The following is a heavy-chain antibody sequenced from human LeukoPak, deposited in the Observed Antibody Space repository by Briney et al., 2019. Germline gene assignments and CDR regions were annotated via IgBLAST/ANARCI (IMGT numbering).Heavy chain of an antibody. CDR2: MKGDGSEK. V-gene: IGHV3-7*03. D-gene: IGHD1-7*01. CDR3: AKDERNWNYNLASQTYD. J-gene: IGHJ4*02. CDR1: GFTFSTYW. Sequence: PGGSLRLSCVASGFTFSTYWMTWVRQAPGKGLEWVANMKGDGSEKHYVDSVKGRFTISRDNAKSSLYLQMNSLRAEDTAVYYCAKDERNWNYNLASQTYDWGQGTLVTVSS.